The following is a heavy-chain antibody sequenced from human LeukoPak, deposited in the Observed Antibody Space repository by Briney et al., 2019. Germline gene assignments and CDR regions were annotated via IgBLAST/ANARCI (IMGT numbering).Heavy chain of an antibody. J-gene: IGHJ4*02. CDR2: ISRDAGAT. V-gene: IGHV3-48*02. CDR3: ARDKDWAFDY. D-gene: IGHD3-9*01. CDR1: GFTFTSYS. Sequence: GGSLRLSCAGSGFTFTSYSMNWVRQAPGEGLEWLSYISRDAGATYSTDSVKGRFSISRDDAKNTLFLQMNSLRDEDTAVYYCARDKDWAFDYWGRGTLVTVSS.